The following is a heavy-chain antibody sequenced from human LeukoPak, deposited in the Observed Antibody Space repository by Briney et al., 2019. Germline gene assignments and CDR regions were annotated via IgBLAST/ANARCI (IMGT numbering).Heavy chain of an antibody. Sequence: SETLSLTCTVSGGSIISTIYYWGWIRQSPGRGLDWIGSISYSGSSFCKPSLKSRVTIAVDTSKNQFSLRLSSVTAADTAFYYCARDRGVSGFDYWGQGTLVTVSS. V-gene: IGHV4-39*07. CDR2: ISYSGSS. J-gene: IGHJ4*02. D-gene: IGHD6-13*01. CDR1: GGSIISTIYY. CDR3: ARDRGVSGFDY.